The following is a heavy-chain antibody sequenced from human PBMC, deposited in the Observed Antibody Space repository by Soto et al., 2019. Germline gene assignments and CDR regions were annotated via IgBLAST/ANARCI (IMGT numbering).Heavy chain of an antibody. CDR3: ARGCSCGSCLNAEYFQH. CDR2: INPSGGST. V-gene: IGHV1-46*03. J-gene: IGHJ1*01. CDR1: GYTFTSYY. D-gene: IGHD2-15*01. Sequence: ASVKVSCKASGYTFTSYYMHWVRQAPGQGLEWMGIINPSGGSTSYAQKFQGRVTMTRDTSTSTVYMELSSLRSEDTAVYYCARGCSCGSCLNAEYFQHWGQGTLVTVSS.